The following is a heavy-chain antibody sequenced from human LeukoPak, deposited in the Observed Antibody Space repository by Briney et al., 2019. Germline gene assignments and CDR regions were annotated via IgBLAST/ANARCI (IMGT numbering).Heavy chain of an antibody. D-gene: IGHD5-12*01. V-gene: IGHV1-18*01. J-gene: IGHJ4*02. CDR3: ARKRGYRDGYGLIYY. Sequence: ASVTVSFKGSGYTLTNYGISWVRQAPGEGREGMGWNSAYNGNTNYAQNLQGRVTITTDTSTSTAYMQLRSLRSDDTAVYYCARKRGYRDGYGLIYYCGQGTLVTVSS. CDR1: GYTLTNYG. CDR2: NSAYNGNT.